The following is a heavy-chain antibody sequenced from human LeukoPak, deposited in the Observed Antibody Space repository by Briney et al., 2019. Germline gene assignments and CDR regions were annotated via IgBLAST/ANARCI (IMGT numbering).Heavy chain of an antibody. CDR1: GYFISSGYY. J-gene: IGHJ4*02. V-gene: IGHV4-38-2*01. D-gene: IGHD5-18*01. CDR3: ARGDLYNYGKPFDS. CDR2: IDQRGST. Sequence: SETLSLTCAVSGYFISSGYYWGWIRPPPGKGLEWIASIDQRGSTYYNPSLKSRVTISVDTSKNQFSLRLTSVTAADTAVYYCARGDLYNYGKPFDSWGQGTLVTVSS.